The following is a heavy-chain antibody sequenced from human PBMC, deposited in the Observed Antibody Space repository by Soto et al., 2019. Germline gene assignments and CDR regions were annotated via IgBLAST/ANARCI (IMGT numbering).Heavy chain of an antibody. Sequence: PSETLSLTSTVSGGSISSYYWSWIRQPQGKGLEWIGYIYYSGSTNYNPSLKSRVTISVDTSKNQFSLKLSSVTAADTAVYYCARQGVVVVAATNWFDPWGQGTLVTVSS. CDR3: ARQGVVVVAATNWFDP. V-gene: IGHV4-59*08. J-gene: IGHJ5*02. CDR1: GGSISSYY. CDR2: IYYSGST. D-gene: IGHD2-15*01.